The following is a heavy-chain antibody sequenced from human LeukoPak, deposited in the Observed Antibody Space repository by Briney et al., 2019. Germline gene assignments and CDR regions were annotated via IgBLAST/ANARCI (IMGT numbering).Heavy chain of an antibody. V-gene: IGHV3-NL1*01. D-gene: IGHD6-19*01. CDR2: INGRGSRK. CDR1: GFIFSRYA. J-gene: IGHJ4*02. CDR3: ARDRYSSGWYGDFDC. Sequence: GESLRLSCEASGFIFSRYAIKWVRQTSGKGLEWVSLINGRGSRKYYADSVKGRFTISRDNSKNTLYLQMNSLRAEDTAVYYCARDRYSSGWYGDFDCWGQGTLVTVSS.